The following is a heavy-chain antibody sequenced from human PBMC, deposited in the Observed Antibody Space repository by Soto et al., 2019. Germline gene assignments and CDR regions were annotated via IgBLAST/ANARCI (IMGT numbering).Heavy chain of an antibody. V-gene: IGHV4-59*01. CDR3: ARDPGTGDAFDI. Sequence: PSETLSLTCTVSGGSISSYYWSWIRQPPGKGLEWIGYIYYSGSTNYNPSLKRRVAISVDTSKNQFSLKLSSVTAADTAVYYCARDPGTGDAFDIWGQGTMVTVSS. CDR1: GGSISSYY. J-gene: IGHJ3*02. CDR2: IYYSGST.